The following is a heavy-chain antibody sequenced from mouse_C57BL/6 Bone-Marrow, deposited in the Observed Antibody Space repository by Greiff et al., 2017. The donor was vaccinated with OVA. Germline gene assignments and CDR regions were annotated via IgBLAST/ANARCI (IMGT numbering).Heavy chain of an antibody. CDR1: GFNIKNTY. Sequence: VQLQQSVAELVRPGASVKFSCTASGFNIKNTYMHWVKQRPEQGLEWIGRIDPANDNTKYAPKFQGKATMTADTSSNTAYLQLSSLSSEDTAVYCCARGSFGSSFYAMDYWGQGTSVTVSS. J-gene: IGHJ4*01. CDR2: IDPANDNT. V-gene: IGHV14-3*01. D-gene: IGHD1-1*01. CDR3: ARGSFGSSFYAMDY.